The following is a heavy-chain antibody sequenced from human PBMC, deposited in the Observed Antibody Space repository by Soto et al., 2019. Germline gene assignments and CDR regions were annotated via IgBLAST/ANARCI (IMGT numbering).Heavy chain of an antibody. D-gene: IGHD3-3*01. Sequence: EVQLLESGGGLVQPGGSLRLSCAASGFTFSSYAMSWVRQAQGKGLEWVSAISGSGGSTYDADSVKGRFTISRDNSKNTLYLQMNSMRAEDTAVYYCAKAYEHPPYYYYYYMDVWGKGTTVTVSS. CDR1: GFTFSSYA. CDR2: ISGSGGST. CDR3: AKAYEHPPYYYYYYMDV. J-gene: IGHJ6*03. V-gene: IGHV3-23*01.